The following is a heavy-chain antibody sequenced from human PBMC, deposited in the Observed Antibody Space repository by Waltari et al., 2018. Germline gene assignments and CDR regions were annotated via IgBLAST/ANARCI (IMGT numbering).Heavy chain of an antibody. Sequence: QVQLVQSGSEVKKPGSSVKVSCKASGCTFSSIGIAWVRLAPGQGLEWMGGVIPMFGTTTYTEKFQGRITMTADESTRTAYMELSRLRSEDTAVYYCACQSGSVGQYYYYGMDVWGQGTTVTVSS. V-gene: IGHV1-69*01. CDR3: ACQSGSVGQYYYYGMDV. CDR1: GCTFSSIG. J-gene: IGHJ6*02. D-gene: IGHD5-12*01. CDR2: VIPMFGTT.